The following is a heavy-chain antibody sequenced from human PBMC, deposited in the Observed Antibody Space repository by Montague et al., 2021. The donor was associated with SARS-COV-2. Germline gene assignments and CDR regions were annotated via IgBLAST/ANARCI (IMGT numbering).Heavy chain of an antibody. D-gene: IGHD3-9*01. CDR2: XYWXDAN. V-gene: IGHV2-5*02. CDR1: GFPLSTIGVG. CDR3: AYSYYDILTGYLDAFDI. J-gene: IGHJ3*02. Sequence: PALVKPTQTLTLTCTFSGFPLSTIGVGVGWIRPPPGKALEWLALXYWXDANRYSPSLTSRLTITKDTSKNQVVLTMTNMDPADTATYYCAYSYYDILTGYLDAFDIWGQGTMVTVSS.